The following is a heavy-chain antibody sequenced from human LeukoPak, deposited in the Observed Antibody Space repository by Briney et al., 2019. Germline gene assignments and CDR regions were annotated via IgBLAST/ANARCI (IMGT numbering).Heavy chain of an antibody. CDR2: ISGSGGST. CDR1: GFTFSSYA. Sequence: GGSLRLSCAASGFTFSSYAMSWVRQAPGKGLEWVSAISGSGGSTYYADSVKGRFTISRDNSKNTLYLQMNSLRAEDTAVYYCARSESNFDWFPHGMFDPWGQGTLVTVSS. J-gene: IGHJ5*02. D-gene: IGHD3-9*01. CDR3: ARSESNFDWFPHGMFDP. V-gene: IGHV3-23*01.